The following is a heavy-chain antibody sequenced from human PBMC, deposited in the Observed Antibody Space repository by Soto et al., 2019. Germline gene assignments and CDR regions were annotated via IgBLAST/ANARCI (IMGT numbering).Heavy chain of an antibody. CDR1: GGSIRGVGYF. D-gene: IGHD2-8*01. V-gene: IGHV4-39*01. J-gene: IGHJ5*01. CDR3: ARLHGNGTIPWFDC. CDR2: IYYSGIT. Sequence: SETLSHTCTVSGGSIRGVGYFWPWIRQPPGKGLEWIGSIYYSGITYYDPSLQTRATISVDTSKNQFSLQLTSVTAADTALYYCARLHGNGTIPWFDCWCQGDVLTVSS.